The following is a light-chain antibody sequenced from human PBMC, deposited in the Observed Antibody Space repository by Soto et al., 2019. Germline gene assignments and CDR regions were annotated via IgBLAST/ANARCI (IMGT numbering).Light chain of an antibody. Sequence: EVVMTQSPLSLPVTLGQPASISCRSSQSLAYIDGNTYLTWFHQRPGQSPRRLIYYVSNRDSGVPDRFSGSGTGTDFTLNISRVEAEDAGIYYCMQSTHWPPYTFGQGTKLEIK. V-gene: IGKV2-30*01. CDR3: MQSTHWPPYT. CDR1: QSLAYIDGNTY. CDR2: YVS. J-gene: IGKJ2*01.